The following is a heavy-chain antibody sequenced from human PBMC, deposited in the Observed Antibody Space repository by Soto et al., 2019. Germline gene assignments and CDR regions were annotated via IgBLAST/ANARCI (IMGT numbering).Heavy chain of an antibody. CDR3: ARPYCGNKRCHNLCEY. D-gene: IGHD2-21*01. J-gene: IGHJ4*02. V-gene: IGHV1-2*02. CDR2: IGPNSGDT. Sequence: ASVKVSCKASGYIFTDYYINWVRQAPGQGLEWMGWIGPNSGDTTYAQKFQGRVTMTTDTSITTAYMELSRLRSDDTAVYYCARPYCGNKRCHNLCEYWGKGDMVNISS. CDR1: GYIFTDYY.